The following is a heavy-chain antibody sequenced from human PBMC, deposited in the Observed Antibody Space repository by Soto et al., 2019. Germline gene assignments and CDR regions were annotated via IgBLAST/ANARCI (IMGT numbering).Heavy chain of an antibody. CDR1: GYSFPSSW. J-gene: IGHJ4*02. V-gene: IGHV5-51*01. Sequence: GESLKISCKVSGYSFPSSWIGWVRQMPGKGLEWLGSIYPGDSETRYSPSFQGEVTISADKSITTAYLHWSSLRASDTATYYCVKQHPLDSRAWHNWGQGTLVTVSS. CDR2: IYPGDSET. D-gene: IGHD6-19*01. CDR3: VKQHPLDSRAWHN.